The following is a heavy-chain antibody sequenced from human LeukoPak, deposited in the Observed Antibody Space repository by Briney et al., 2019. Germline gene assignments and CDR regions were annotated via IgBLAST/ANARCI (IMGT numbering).Heavy chain of an antibody. V-gene: IGHV4-34*01. CDR1: GGSFSGDF. CDR2: INHGGST. D-gene: IGHD2-21*01. CDR3: ARHTWXXXXXDD. J-gene: IGHJ4*02. Sequence: CAVYGGSFSGDFWSWIRQSPGKGLEWIGEINHGGSTTYNPSLQSRGTMSVDTCTKQISLKMTSVTAADTAVYYCARHTWXXXXXDDWGQXTXVTISS.